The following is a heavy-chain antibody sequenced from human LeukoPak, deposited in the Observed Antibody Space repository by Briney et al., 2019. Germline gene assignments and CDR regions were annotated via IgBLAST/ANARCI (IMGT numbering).Heavy chain of an antibody. CDR1: GYTLTELS. V-gene: IGHV1-24*01. J-gene: IGHJ4*02. D-gene: IGHD4-17*01. CDR3: ATGMLDGYGDFFYAD. Sequence: ASVKVSCKVSGYTLTELSMHWVRQAPGKGLEWMGGFDPEDGETIYAQKFQGRVTMTEDTSTDTAYMELSSLRSEDTAVYYCATGMLDGYGDFFYADGGQGTLVTVSS. CDR2: FDPEDGET.